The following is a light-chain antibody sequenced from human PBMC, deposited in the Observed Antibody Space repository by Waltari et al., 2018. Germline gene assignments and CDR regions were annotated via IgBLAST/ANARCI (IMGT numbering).Light chain of an antibody. CDR3: CTYAGSSTYA. V-gene: IGLV2-23*02. CDR2: DVT. CDR1: SNDVGYYSL. J-gene: IGLJ1*01. Sequence: QSALTQPASVSGSPGQSTTISCTGTSNDVGYYSLVSWSQQHPGKAPKLIIYDVTKRPSGVSDRFSGSKSGNTAFLTLSGLQAEDEADYHCCTYAGSSTYAFGTGTTVSVL.